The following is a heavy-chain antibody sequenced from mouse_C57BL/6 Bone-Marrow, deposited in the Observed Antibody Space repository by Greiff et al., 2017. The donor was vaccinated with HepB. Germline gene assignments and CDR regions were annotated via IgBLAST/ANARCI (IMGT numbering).Heavy chain of an antibody. CDR2: IYPGDGDT. J-gene: IGHJ2*01. V-gene: IGHV1-82*01. CDR1: GYAFSSSW. Sequence: QVQLQQSGPELVKPGASVKISCKASGYAFSSSWMNWVKQRPGKGLEWIGRIYPGDGDTNYNGKFKGKATLTADKSSSTAYMQLSSLTSEDSAVYFCARVGLGYFDYWGQGTTLTVSS. CDR3: ARVGLGYFDY. D-gene: IGHD3-3*01.